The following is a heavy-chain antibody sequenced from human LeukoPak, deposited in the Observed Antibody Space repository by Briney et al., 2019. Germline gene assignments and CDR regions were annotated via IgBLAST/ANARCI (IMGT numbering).Heavy chain of an antibody. J-gene: IGHJ5*02. V-gene: IGHV4-34*01. CDR3: ARGGLAGSSWSWFDP. CDR2: IERGGST. D-gene: IGHD6-13*01. CDR1: GGSFSDYF. Sequence: SETLSLTCGVYGGSFSDYFWTWIRQPPGKGLEWIGEIERGGSTVYSPTLKSRVTMSLDTSKIQFFLRLTSVTAADTAVYFCARGGLAGSSWSWFDPWGQGTLVTVSS.